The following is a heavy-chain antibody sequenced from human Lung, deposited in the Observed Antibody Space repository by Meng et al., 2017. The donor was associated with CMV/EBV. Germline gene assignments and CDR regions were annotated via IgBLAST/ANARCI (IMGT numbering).Heavy chain of an antibody. CDR3: AHGGGDC. D-gene: IGHD2-15*01. V-gene: IGHV3-30-3*01. J-gene: IGHJ4*02. CDR1: GFTFSSYA. CDR2: ISYDGSNK. Sequence: QVERVEAGGGVVHPRRSLRLSCAASGFTFSSYAMHWVRQAPGKGLEWVAVISYDGSNKYYADSVKGRFTISRDNSKNTLYLQMNSLRAEDTAVYYCAHGGGDCWGQGTLVTVSS.